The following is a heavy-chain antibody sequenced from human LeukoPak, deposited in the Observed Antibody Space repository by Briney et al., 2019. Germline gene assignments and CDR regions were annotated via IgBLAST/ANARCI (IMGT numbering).Heavy chain of an antibody. D-gene: IGHD3-22*01. V-gene: IGHV4-39*01. J-gene: IGHJ4*02. CDR1: GGSISSSSYY. CDR2: IYYSGST. Sequence: PSETLSLTCTVSGGSISSSSYYWGWIRQPPGKGLEWIGSIYYSGSTYYNPSLRSRVTTSVDTSKNQFSLKLSSVTAADTAVYYCARRDGYYSIFDYWGQGTLVTVSS. CDR3: ARRDGYYSIFDY.